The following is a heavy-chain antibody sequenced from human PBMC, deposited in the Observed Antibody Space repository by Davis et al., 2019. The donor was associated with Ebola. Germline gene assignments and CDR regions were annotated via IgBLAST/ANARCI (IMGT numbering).Heavy chain of an antibody. CDR1: GFTFSSYA. V-gene: IGHV3-23*01. J-gene: IGHJ3*02. CDR3: ARGSALDIVLVWDAFDI. CDR2: ISGSGGST. D-gene: IGHD2-8*02. Sequence: PGGSLRLSCAASGFTFSSYAMSWVRQAPGKGLEWVSAISGSGGSTYYADSVKGRFTISRDNSKNTLYLQMNSLRAEDTAVYYCARGSALDIVLVWDAFDIWGQGTMVTVSS.